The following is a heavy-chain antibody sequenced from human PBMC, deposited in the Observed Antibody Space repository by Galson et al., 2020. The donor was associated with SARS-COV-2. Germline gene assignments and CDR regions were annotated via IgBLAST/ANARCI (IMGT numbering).Heavy chain of an antibody. V-gene: IGHV3-21*01. Sequence: GESLKISCAASGFTFSSYSMNWVRQAPGKGLEWVSSISSSSSYIYYADSVKGRFTISRDNAKNSLYLQMNSLRAEDTAVYYCARDPSVSYSSSWWGWFDPWGQGTLVTVSS. D-gene: IGHD6-13*01. CDR2: ISSSSSYI. J-gene: IGHJ5*02. CDR1: GFTFSSYS. CDR3: ARDPSVSYSSSWWGWFDP.